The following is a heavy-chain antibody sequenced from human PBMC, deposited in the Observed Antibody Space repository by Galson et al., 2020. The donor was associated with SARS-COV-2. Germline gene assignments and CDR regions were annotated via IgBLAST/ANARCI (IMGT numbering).Heavy chain of an antibody. CDR2: IDWDDDK. J-gene: IGHJ6*02. CDR3: ARTLVATIGVYYYYYGMDV. CDR1: GFSLSTSGMC. D-gene: IGHD5-12*01. V-gene: IGHV2-70*11. Sequence: ESGPTLVKPTQTLTLTCTFSGFSLSTSGMCVSWIRQPPGKALEWLARIDWDDDKYYSTALKTRLTSSKDTSKNQVVLTMTNMDPVDTATYYCARTLVATIGVYYYYYGMDVWGQGTTVTVSS.